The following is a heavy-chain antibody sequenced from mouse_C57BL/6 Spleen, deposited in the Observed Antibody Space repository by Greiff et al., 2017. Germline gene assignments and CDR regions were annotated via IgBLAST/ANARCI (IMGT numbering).Heavy chain of an antibody. V-gene: IGHV1-55*01. CDR1: GYTFTSYW. Sequence: VQLQQPGAELVKPGASVKMSCKASGYTFTSYWITWVKQRPGQGLEWIGDIYPGSGSTNYNEKFKGKATLTVDTSSSTAYMQLRSLTSEDSAVFCWARGAVGYAMDYWGQGTSVTVSS. CDR3: ARGAVGYAMDY. J-gene: IGHJ4*01. CDR2: IYPGSGST. D-gene: IGHD1-1*02.